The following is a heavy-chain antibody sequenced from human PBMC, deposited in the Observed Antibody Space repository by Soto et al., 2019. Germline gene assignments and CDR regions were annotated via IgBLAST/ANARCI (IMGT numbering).Heavy chain of an antibody. J-gene: IGHJ4*02. D-gene: IGHD6-19*01. V-gene: IGHV3-15*07. CDR2: IKSKSEGETA. CDR3: ATVPYSGGPT. Sequence: EMQLVQSGGGLVKTGGSLRLSCVASRFNFSAAWLNWIRQAPGKGLEWVGRIKSKSEGETADYTAPVRGRFTISRDDSQNTLHLQMDSLKTEDTAVYYCATVPYSGGPTWGLGVLVTVSS. CDR1: RFNFSAAW.